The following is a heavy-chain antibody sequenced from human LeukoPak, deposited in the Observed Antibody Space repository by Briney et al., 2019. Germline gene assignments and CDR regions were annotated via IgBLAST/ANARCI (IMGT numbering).Heavy chain of an antibody. J-gene: IGHJ4*02. D-gene: IGHD2-21*02. V-gene: IGHV3-20*04. Sequence: PGGSLRLSCAASGFTFDDYGMSWVRQAPGKGLEWVSGINWNGGSTGYADSVKGRFTISRDNSKNTLYLQMNSLRAEDTAVYYCAKDQRAYCGGDCSATIDYWGQGTLVTVSS. CDR1: GFTFDDYG. CDR3: AKDQRAYCGGDCSATIDY. CDR2: INWNGGST.